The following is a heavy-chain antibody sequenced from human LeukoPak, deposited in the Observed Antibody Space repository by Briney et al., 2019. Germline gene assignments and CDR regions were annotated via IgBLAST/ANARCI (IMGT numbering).Heavy chain of an antibody. J-gene: IGHJ4*02. Sequence: GGSLRLSCAASGFTFSSYSLNWVRQAPGKGLEWVSSISSSSSYIYYADSVKGRFTISRDNAKNSLYLQMNSLRAEDTAVYYCARQGITGTIDYWGQRTLVTVSS. D-gene: IGHD1-7*01. V-gene: IGHV3-21*01. CDR3: ARQGITGTIDY. CDR2: ISSSSSYI. CDR1: GFTFSSYS.